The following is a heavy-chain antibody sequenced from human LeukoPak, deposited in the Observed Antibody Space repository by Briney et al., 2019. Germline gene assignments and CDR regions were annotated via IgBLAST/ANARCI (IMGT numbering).Heavy chain of an antibody. CDR2: IGRYGGDI. CDR3: AKYAPPTTVVTRFFDS. D-gene: IGHD4-23*01. V-gene: IGHV3-23*01. J-gene: IGHJ4*02. CDR1: GFTFSGYS. Sequence: PGGSLRLSCTASGFTFSGYSMNWIRQAPGKGLEWVSVIGRYGGDIHYADSVEGRFTISRDNSKNTLYLQMNSLRVEDTAIYYCAKYAPPTTVVTRFFDSWGQGTLVTVSS.